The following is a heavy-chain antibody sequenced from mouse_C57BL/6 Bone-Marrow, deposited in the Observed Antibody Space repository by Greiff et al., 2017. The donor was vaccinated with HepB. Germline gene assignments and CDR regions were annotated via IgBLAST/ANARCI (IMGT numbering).Heavy chain of an antibody. CDR1: GYTFTSYT. CDR3: ARGSPSSAY. D-gene: IGHD6-1*01. CDR2: INPSSGYT. V-gene: IGHV1-4*01. Sequence: VMLVESGAELARPGASVKMSCKASGYTFTSYTMHWVKQRPGQGLEWIGYINPSSGYTKYNQKFKDKATLTADKSSSTAYMQLSSLTSEDSAVYYCARGSPSSAYWGQGTLVTVSA. J-gene: IGHJ3*01.